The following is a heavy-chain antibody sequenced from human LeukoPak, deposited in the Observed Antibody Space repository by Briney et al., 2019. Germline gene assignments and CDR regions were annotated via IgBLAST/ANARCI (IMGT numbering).Heavy chain of an antibody. V-gene: IGHV3-30-3*01. CDR3: ATNGPGIAVAGYVDY. D-gene: IGHD6-19*01. J-gene: IGHJ4*02. CDR1: GFTFSGYA. Sequence: GGSLRLSCAASGFTFSGYAMHWVRQAPGKGLEWVAVISYDGSTEYYADSVKGRFTISRDNSKTTLYLHMNRLRAEDAAVYYCATNGPGIAVAGYVDYWGQGTLVTVSS. CDR2: ISYDGSTE.